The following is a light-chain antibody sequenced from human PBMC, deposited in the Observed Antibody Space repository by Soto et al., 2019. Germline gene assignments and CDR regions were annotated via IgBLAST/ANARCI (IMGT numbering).Light chain of an antibody. CDR1: QSIRDW. V-gene: IGKV1-5*03. CDR2: KAS. Sequence: DIQMTQSPSTLSASVGDRVTIACRASQSIRDWLAWYQQKPGQAPKFLIYKASNLESEVPSRFSGSGSGTEFTLTISCLQPDDFATYYFLQYDTYPTTFGQGTKVDIK. CDR3: LQYDTYPTT. J-gene: IGKJ1*01.